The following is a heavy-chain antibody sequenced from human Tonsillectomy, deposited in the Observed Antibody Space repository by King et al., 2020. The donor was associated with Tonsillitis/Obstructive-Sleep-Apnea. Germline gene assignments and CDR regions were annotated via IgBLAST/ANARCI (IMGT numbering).Heavy chain of an antibody. D-gene: IGHD3-9*01. CDR3: ARTSYDNYGHYSYTMDV. Sequence: VQLVESGAEVKKPGESLRISCKGSGDSFISYWISWVRQMPGKGLEWMGRIDPSDSYVNYSPSFQGHVTISADKSITTAYLQWSSLKASDTAMYYCARTSYDNYGHYSYTMDVWGQGTTVTVSS. CDR1: GDSFISYW. CDR2: IDPSDSYV. J-gene: IGHJ6*02. V-gene: IGHV5-10-1*03.